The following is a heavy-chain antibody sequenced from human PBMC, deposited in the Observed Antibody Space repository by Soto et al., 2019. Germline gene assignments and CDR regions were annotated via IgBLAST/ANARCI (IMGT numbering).Heavy chain of an antibody. CDR1: GFTFGDYA. CDR2: IRSRTYGGTT. J-gene: IGHJ4*02. CDR3: SSVGRAAADIYYFDY. V-gene: IGHV3-49*03. Sequence: GGSLRLSCSASGFTFGDYAMSWFRQAPGMGLEWVGFIRSRTYGGTTEYAASVKGRFTISRDDSKSIAYLQMSSLTTEDTAIYYCSSVGRAAADIYYFDYWGQGTLVTVSS. D-gene: IGHD6-13*01.